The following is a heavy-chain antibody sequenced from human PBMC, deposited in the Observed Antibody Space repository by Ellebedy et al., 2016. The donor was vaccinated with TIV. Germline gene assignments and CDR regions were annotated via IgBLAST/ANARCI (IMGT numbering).Heavy chain of an antibody. CDR1: GFTFRSYG. V-gene: IGHV3-33*01. CDR3: TRTGEPSFGLDY. D-gene: IGHD3-16*01. CDR2: IWFDGNTQ. J-gene: IGHJ4*02. Sequence: GESLKISCAASGFTFRSYGLHWVRQAPGKGLEWVAAIWFDGNTQYYAASVQGRFTISRDNSKNTLYLQMNSLTAEDTAVYYCTRTGEPSFGLDYWGLGTAVTVSA.